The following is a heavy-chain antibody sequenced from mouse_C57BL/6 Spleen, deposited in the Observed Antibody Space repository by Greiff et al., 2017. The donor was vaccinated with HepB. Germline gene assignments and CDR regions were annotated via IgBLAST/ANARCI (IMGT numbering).Heavy chain of an antibody. CDR2: IWSGGNT. CDR3: ARCAPYYGSSYGYWYFDV. Sequence: VQLVESGPGLVQPSQSLSITCTVSGFSLTSYGVHWVRQSPGKGLEWLGVIWSGGNTDYNAAFISRLSISKDNSKSQVFFKMNSLQADDTAIYYCARCAPYYGSSYGYWYFDVWGTGTTVTVSS. D-gene: IGHD1-1*01. J-gene: IGHJ1*03. V-gene: IGHV2-2*01. CDR1: GFSLTSYG.